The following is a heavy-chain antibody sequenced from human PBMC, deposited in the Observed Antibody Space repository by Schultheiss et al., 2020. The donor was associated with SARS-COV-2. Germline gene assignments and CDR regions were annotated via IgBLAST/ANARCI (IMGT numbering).Heavy chain of an antibody. Sequence: ASVKVSCKASGYTFTSYAMHWVRQAPGQRLEWMGWINAGNGNTKYSQKFQGRVTITRDTSASTAYMELSSLRSEDTAVYYCARSTITIFGVVTPIFDYWGQGTLVTVSS. CDR2: INAGNGNT. J-gene: IGHJ4*02. V-gene: IGHV1-3*01. CDR1: GYTFTSYA. D-gene: IGHD3-3*01. CDR3: ARSTITIFGVVTPIFDY.